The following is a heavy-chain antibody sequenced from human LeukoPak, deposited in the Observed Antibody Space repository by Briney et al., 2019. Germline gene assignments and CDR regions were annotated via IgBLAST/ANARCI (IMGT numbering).Heavy chain of an antibody. J-gene: IGHJ4*02. CDR2: ISYDGSNK. CDR1: GFTFSSYA. V-gene: IGHV3-30-3*01. D-gene: IGHD6-13*01. CDR3: AREGTSQQLVPPCFDY. Sequence: PGGSLRLSCAASGFTFSSYAMHWVRQAPGKGLEWVAVISYDGSNKYYADSVKGRFTISRDNSKNTLYLQMNSLRAEDTAVYYCAREGTSQQLVPPCFDYWGQGTLVTVSS.